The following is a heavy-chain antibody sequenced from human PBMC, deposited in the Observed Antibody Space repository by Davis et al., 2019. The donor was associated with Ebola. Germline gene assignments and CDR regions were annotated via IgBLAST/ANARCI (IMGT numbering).Heavy chain of an antibody. D-gene: IGHD3-3*01. CDR1: GFTFSNYA. CDR3: VGGSGYLFDY. CDR2: LSNSGGAT. J-gene: IGHJ4*02. Sequence: PGGSLRLSCAASGFTFSNYAMSWVRQAPGKGLEWVSALSNSGGATYYAGSAKGRFTISRDNAKSSVFLQMNGLRAEDTAVYYCVGGSGYLFDYWGQGTKVTVSS. V-gene: IGHV3-23*01.